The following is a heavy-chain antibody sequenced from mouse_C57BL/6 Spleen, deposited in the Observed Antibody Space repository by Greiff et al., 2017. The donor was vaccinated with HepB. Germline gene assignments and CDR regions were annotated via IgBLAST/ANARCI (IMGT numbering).Heavy chain of an antibody. CDR1: GYAFSSSW. Sequence: QVQLQQSGPELVKPGASVKISCKASGYAFSSSWMNWVKQRPGKGLEWIGRIYPGDGDTNYNGKFKGKATLTADKSSSTAYMQLSSLTSEDSAVYFGARDGSSSYYFDYGGKGTTLTVSS. D-gene: IGHD1-1*01. J-gene: IGHJ2*01. CDR3: ARDGSSSYYFDY. V-gene: IGHV1-82*01. CDR2: IYPGDGDT.